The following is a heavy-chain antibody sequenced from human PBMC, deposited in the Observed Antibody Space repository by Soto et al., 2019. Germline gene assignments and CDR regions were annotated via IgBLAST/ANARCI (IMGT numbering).Heavy chain of an antibody. J-gene: IGHJ4*02. CDR1: GYSFTSYW. CDR2: IYPGDSDT. D-gene: IGHD2-15*01. Sequence: GESLKISCKGSGYSFTSYWIGWVRQMPGKGLEWMGIIYPGDSDTRYSPSFQGQVTISADKSISTAYLQWSSLKASDTAMYYCARLPVVAATLHLVFDYWGQGTLVTVPQ. V-gene: IGHV5-51*01. CDR3: ARLPVVAATLHLVFDY.